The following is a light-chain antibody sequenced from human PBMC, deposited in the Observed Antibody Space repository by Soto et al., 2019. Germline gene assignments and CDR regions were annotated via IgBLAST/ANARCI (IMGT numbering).Light chain of an antibody. J-gene: IGLJ2*01. CDR2: GNS. Sequence: QAVVTQPPSVSGAPGQRVTISCTGSSSNIGAGYDVHWYQHLPGTAPKLLIYGNSNRPSGVPDRFSGSKSGTSVSLAITGLLAEDEADYYCQSYDSSLSACVFGGGTKLTVL. V-gene: IGLV1-40*01. CDR3: QSYDSSLSACV. CDR1: SSNIGAGYD.